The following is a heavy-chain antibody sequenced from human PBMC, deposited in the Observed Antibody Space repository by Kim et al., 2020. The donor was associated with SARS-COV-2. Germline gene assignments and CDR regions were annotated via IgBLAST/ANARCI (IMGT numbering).Heavy chain of an antibody. Sequence: AASVRGRFSICRDNSENTLYLQMNSLRPEDTAVYYCAKEYSGSYSVYDYWGQGTLVTVSS. D-gene: IGHD1-26*01. V-gene: IGHV3-23*01. J-gene: IGHJ4*02. CDR3: AKEYSGSYSVYDY.